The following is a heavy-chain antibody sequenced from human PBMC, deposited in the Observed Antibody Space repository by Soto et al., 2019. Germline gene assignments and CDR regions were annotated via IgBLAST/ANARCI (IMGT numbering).Heavy chain of an antibody. D-gene: IGHD3-10*01. Sequence: ASVKVSCKASGYTFTSSGISWVRQAPGQGLEWLGWISTDNGNTNYAQHLQGRVTLTTDTSTSTVYMDLRSLRSDDTAVYYCARDQSIDRSYYYGIDVWGQGTTVTVSS. V-gene: IGHV1-18*01. CDR3: ARDQSIDRSYYYGIDV. CDR2: ISTDNGNT. J-gene: IGHJ6*02. CDR1: GYTFTSSG.